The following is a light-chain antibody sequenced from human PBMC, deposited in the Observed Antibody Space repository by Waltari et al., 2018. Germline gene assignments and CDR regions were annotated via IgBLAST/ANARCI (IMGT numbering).Light chain of an antibody. CDR2: GAS. V-gene: IGKV3-20*01. J-gene: IGKJ1*01. CDR3: QKYVSLPAT. Sequence: ELVMTQSPGTLSLSPGARATLSCRASQSVSRYLARYQQKPGQAPSLLIYGASTRATGIPDRFSGSGSGTDFSLTISRLEPEDFAVYYCQKYVSLPATFVQGTKVEIK. CDR1: QSVSRY.